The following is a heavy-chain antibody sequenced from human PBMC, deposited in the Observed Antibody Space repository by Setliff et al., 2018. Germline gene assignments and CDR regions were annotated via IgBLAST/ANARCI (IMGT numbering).Heavy chain of an antibody. CDR2: ISPYNGDT. CDR3: ARSPPNRGVGQGHYMDV. Sequence: ASVKVTCKASGYTFISYGISWVRRAPGQGLEWIGWISPYNGDTKLAQKLQGRVTMTTDTSTSTGYMELRSLISDDTAVYYCARSPPNRGVGQGHYMDVWGKGTTVTVSS. D-gene: IGHD3-10*01. V-gene: IGHV1-18*01. J-gene: IGHJ6*03. CDR1: GYTFISYG.